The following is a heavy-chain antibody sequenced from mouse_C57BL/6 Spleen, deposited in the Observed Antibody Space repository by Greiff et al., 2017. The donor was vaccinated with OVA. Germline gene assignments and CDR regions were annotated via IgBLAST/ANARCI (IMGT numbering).Heavy chain of an antibody. D-gene: IGHD2-2*01. Sequence: VKLQQPGTELVKPGASVKLSCKASGYTFTSYWMHWVKQRPGQGLEWIGNINPSNGGTNYNEKFKSKATLTVDKSSSTAYMQLSSLTSEDSAVYYCAREGVWLPYFDYWGQGTTLTVSS. V-gene: IGHV1-53*01. J-gene: IGHJ2*01. CDR1: GYTFTSYW. CDR3: AREGVWLPYFDY. CDR2: INPSNGGT.